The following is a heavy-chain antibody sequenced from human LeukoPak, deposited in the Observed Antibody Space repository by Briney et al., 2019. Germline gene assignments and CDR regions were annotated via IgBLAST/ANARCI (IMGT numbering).Heavy chain of an antibody. CDR2: IIPIFGTA. CDR1: GGTFSSYA. V-gene: IGHV1-69*13. D-gene: IGHD2-15*01. CDR3: ARVERYCSGGSCYPYNWFDP. Sequence: SVKVSCKASGGTFSSYAISWVRQAPGQGLEWMGGIIPIFGTANYAQKFQGRVTITADESTSTAYMELSSLRSEDTAVYYCARVERYCSGGSCYPYNWFDPWGQGTLVTVSS. J-gene: IGHJ5*02.